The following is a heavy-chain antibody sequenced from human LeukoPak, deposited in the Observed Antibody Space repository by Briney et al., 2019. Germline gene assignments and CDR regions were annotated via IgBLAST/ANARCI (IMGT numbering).Heavy chain of an antibody. Sequence: SETLSLTCTVSDGSISSYYWSWIRQPAGKGLEWIGRIYTSGSTNYNPSLKSRVTISVDTSKNQFSLKLSSVTAADTVVYYCARVFDGIAVAGVFDYWGQGTLVTVSS. J-gene: IGHJ4*02. V-gene: IGHV4-4*07. CDR3: ARVFDGIAVAGVFDY. D-gene: IGHD6-19*01. CDR1: DGSISSYY. CDR2: IYTSGST.